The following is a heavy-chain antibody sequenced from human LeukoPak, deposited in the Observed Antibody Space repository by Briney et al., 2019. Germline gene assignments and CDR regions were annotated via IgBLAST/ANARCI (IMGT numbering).Heavy chain of an antibody. V-gene: IGHV3-21*01. D-gene: IGHD3-16*01. CDR1: GFTFSTYS. CDR2: ISSSSSLT. CDR3: ARDLFDDYSLDY. J-gene: IGHJ4*02. Sequence: GGSLRLSCAASGFTFSTYSMNWVRQAPGKGLEWVSSISSSSSLTYYADSVKGRFTISRDNAKKSLYLQMNSLRAEDTAVYYCARDLFDDYSLDYWGQGTLVNGAS.